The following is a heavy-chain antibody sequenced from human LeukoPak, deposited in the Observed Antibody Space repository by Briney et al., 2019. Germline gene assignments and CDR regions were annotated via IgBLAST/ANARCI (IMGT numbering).Heavy chain of an antibody. V-gene: IGHV3-21*01. CDR3: ARDSYYYDSSGKTGYYMDV. Sequence: GGSLRLSYAASGFTFSSYRMNWVRQAPRKGLAWVSSINSSSSYIYYAHSAKGRFTISRDNAKNSLYLQMNSLRAEDTAVYYCARDSYYYDSSGKTGYYMDVWGKGTTVTVSS. D-gene: IGHD3-22*01. CDR1: GFTFSSYR. J-gene: IGHJ6*03. CDR2: INSSSSYI.